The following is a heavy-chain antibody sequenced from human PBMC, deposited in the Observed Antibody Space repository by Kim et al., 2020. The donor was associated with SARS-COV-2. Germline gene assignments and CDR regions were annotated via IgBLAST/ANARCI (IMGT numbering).Heavy chain of an antibody. CDR2: IYYSGST. D-gene: IGHD2-15*01. J-gene: IGHJ6*02. CDR1: GGSISSGGYY. V-gene: IGHV4-31*03. Sequence: SETLSLTCTVSGGSISSGGYYWSWIRQHPGKGLEWIGYIYYSGSTYYNPSLKSRVTISVDTSKNQFSLKLSSVTAADTAVYYCARAHFGCSGGSCYYYYGMDVWGQGTTVTVSS. CDR3: ARAHFGCSGGSCYYYYGMDV.